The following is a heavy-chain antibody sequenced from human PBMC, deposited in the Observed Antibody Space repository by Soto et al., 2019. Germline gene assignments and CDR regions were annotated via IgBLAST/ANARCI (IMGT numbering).Heavy chain of an antibody. D-gene: IGHD3-10*01. CDR1: GDSVSSNSAA. V-gene: IGHV6-1*01. CDR3: ARDVANYYGSGSPTLDY. CDR2: TYYSSKWYN. J-gene: IGHJ4*02. Sequence: SQTLSLTCAISGDSVSSNSAAWNWIRQSPSRGLEWLGRTYYSSKWYNDYAVSVKSRITINPDTSKNQFSLQLNSVTPEDTAVYYCARDVANYYGSGSPTLDYWGQGTLVTVSS.